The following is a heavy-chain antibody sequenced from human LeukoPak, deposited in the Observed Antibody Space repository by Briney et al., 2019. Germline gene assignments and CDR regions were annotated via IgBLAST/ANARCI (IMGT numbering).Heavy chain of an antibody. Sequence: GGSLRLACAASGFTFSNHAMSWVRQAPGRGLEWVSAISGSSGLTYYADSVKGRFTISRDNSKNTLFLQMNSLRAEDTAVYYCARRGESTTYGDYRFDYWGQGTLVTVSS. D-gene: IGHD4-17*01. V-gene: IGHV3-23*01. CDR1: GFTFSNHA. CDR3: ARRGESTTYGDYRFDY. CDR2: ISGSSGLT. J-gene: IGHJ4*02.